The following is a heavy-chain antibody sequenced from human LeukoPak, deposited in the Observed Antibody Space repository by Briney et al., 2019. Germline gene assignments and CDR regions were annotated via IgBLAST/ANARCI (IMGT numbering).Heavy chain of an antibody. CDR2: IYPGDSDT. D-gene: IGHD6-19*01. CDR3: ASSPPQQWPVPDAFDI. J-gene: IGHJ3*02. V-gene: IGHV5-51*01. Sequence: GESLQISCKGSGYSFTSYWIGWVRRMPGKGLEWMGIIYPGDSDTRYSPSFQGQVTISADKSISTAYLQWSSLKASDTAMYYCASSPPQQWPVPDAFDIWGQGTMVTVSS. CDR1: GYSFTSYW.